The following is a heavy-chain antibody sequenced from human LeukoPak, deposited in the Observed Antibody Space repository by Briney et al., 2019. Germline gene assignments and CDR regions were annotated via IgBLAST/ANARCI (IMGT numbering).Heavy chain of an antibody. V-gene: IGHV4-38-2*02. CDR1: GYSTSSGYY. CDR3: ARGDGYNY. J-gene: IGHJ4*02. D-gene: IGHD5-24*01. CDR2: IYHSGST. Sequence: SETLSLTCTVSGYSTSSGYYWGWIRQPTGKGLEWIGNIYHSGSTYYNPSLKSRVTISVDTSKNQFSLKLSSVTAADTAVYYCARGDGYNYWGQRTLVTVSS.